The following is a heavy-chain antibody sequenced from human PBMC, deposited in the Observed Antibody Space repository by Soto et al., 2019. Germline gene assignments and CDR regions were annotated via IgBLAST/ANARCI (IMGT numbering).Heavy chain of an antibody. J-gene: IGHJ3*02. D-gene: IGHD6-6*01. Sequence: ASVKVSCKASGYTFTSYAMHWVRQAPGQRLEWMGWINAGNGNTKYSQKFQGRVTITRDTSASTAYMELNSLRAEDTALYYCAKDWDSSSSHAFDIWGQGTMVTVSS. V-gene: IGHV1-3*01. CDR1: GYTFTSYA. CDR3: AKDWDSSSSHAFDI. CDR2: INAGNGNT.